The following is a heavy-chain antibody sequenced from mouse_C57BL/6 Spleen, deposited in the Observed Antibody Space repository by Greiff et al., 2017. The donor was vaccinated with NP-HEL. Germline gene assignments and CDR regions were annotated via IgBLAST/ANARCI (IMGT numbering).Heavy chain of an antibody. CDR2: INYDGSST. J-gene: IGHJ2*01. V-gene: IGHV5-16*01. Sequence: EVKVVESEGGLVQPGRSMKLSCTASGFTFSDYYMAWVRQVPEKGLEWVANINYDGSSTYYLDSLKSRFIISRDNAKNILYLQMSSLKSEDTATYYCARGDYFDYWGQGTTLTVSS. CDR1: GFTFSDYY. CDR3: ARGDYFDY.